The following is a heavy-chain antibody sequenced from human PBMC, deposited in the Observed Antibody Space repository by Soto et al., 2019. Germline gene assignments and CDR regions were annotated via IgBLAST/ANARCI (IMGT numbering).Heavy chain of an antibody. CDR1: GGSFSGYY. Sequence: SETLSLTCAVYGGSFSGYYWSWIRQPPGKGLEWIGEINHSGSTNYNPSLKSRVTISVDTSKNQFSLKLSSVTAADTAVYYCARSGRIAARLYYYYYGRDVWGQGTTVT. CDR3: ARSGRIAARLYYYYYGRDV. D-gene: IGHD6-6*01. V-gene: IGHV4-34*01. CDR2: INHSGST. J-gene: IGHJ6*02.